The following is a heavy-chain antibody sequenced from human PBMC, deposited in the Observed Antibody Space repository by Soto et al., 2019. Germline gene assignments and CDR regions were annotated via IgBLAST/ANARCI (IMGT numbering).Heavy chain of an antibody. V-gene: IGHV3-7*01. CDR3: ARDVDHNVVDTVLRPCDY. CDR2: IKEDGSEK. J-gene: IGHJ4*02. D-gene: IGHD2-21*01. CDR1: GFTFSRNW. Sequence: GGSLRLSCAGSGFTFSRNWMSWVRQAPGKGLEWVANIKEDGSEKYYVDSVKGRFTISRDNAKNSLYLQMKSLRAEDTAVYYCARDVDHNVVDTVLRPCDYWGQGTLVTVSS.